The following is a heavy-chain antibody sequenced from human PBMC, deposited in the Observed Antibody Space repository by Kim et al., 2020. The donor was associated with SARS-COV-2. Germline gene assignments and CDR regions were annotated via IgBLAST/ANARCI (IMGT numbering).Heavy chain of an antibody. CDR1: GFTFSSYA. J-gene: IGHJ6*02. Sequence: GGSLRLSCAASGFTFSSYAMNWVRQAPGKGLECISTITAGGGSTYYADAVKGRFTISRDNSKDTLYLQLNSLRAEDTAVYYCEKGRVSNYGMDVWGQGPTVTVSS. CDR3: EKGRVSNYGMDV. D-gene: IGHD4-4*01. V-gene: IGHV3-23*01. CDR2: ITAGGGST.